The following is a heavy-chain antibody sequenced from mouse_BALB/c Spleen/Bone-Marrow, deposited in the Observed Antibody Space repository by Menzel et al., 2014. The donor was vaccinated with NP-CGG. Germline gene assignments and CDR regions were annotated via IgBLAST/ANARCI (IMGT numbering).Heavy chain of an antibody. CDR1: GVDFSGFW. CDR2: INPDSNTI. D-gene: IGHD1-2*01. Sequence: EAGGVDFSGFWMSWVRQAPGRGLEWIGEINPDSNTINYSPSLKDKFTISRDNAKNTLYLQMSKVRSEDTALYYCARLGHYGSFAYWGQGTLVTVSA. V-gene: IGHV4-1*02. CDR3: ARLGHYGSFAY. J-gene: IGHJ3*01.